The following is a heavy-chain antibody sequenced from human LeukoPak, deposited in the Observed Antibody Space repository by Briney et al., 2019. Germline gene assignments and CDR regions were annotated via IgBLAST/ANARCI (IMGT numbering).Heavy chain of an antibody. J-gene: IGHJ4*02. CDR3: ARPFLRFSSGWHFDY. CDR2: INHSGNT. V-gene: IGHV4-39*07. D-gene: IGHD6-19*01. Sequence: SETLSLTCTVSGGSISNNNYYWSWIRQPPGKGLEWIGEINHSGNTNYNPSLKSRVTISIDTSKNQFSLKLSSVTAADTAIYYCARPFLRFSSGWHFDYWGQGILVTVSS. CDR1: GGSISNNNYY.